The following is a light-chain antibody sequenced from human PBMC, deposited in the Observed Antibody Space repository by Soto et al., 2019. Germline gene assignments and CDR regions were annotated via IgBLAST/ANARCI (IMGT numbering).Light chain of an antibody. CDR2: DAS. J-gene: IGKJ4*02. CDR1: QSVSTY. V-gene: IGKV3-11*01. CDR3: QQRSNWPST. Sequence: EIVLTQSPVTLSLSPGDRATLSCRASQSVSTYLAWYHQKPGRAPRLLIYDASSRATGIPARFSGSGSGTNFTLTISSLESEYFAVYYCQQRSNWPSTFGGGTKVDIK.